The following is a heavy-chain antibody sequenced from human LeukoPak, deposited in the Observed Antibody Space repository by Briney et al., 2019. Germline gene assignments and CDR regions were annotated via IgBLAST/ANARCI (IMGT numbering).Heavy chain of an antibody. CDR1: GGTFSSYA. V-gene: IGHV1-69*06. D-gene: IGHD3-22*01. Sequence: SVKVSCKASGGTFSSYAISWVRQAPGQGLEWMGGIIPIFGTANYAQKFQGRVTITADKSTSTAYMELSSLRSEDTAVYYCARGLGYYDSSGYYFYYFDYWGQGTLVTVSS. J-gene: IGHJ4*02. CDR2: IIPIFGTA. CDR3: ARGLGYYDSSGYYFYYFDY.